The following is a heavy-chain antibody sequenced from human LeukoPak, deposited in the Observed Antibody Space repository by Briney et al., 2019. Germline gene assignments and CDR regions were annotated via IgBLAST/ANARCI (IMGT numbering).Heavy chain of an antibody. CDR1: SGSFSGYY. J-gene: IGHJ6*02. Sequence: SETLSLTCAVYSGSFSGYYWSWIRQPPGKGLEWIGEINHSGSTNFNPSLKSRVTISLDTFKNQFSLKVSSVTAADTAVYYCARSPCSSTSCYYYYGMDVWGQGTTVTVSS. V-gene: IGHV4-34*01. CDR2: INHSGST. CDR3: ARSPCSSTSCYYYYGMDV. D-gene: IGHD2-2*01.